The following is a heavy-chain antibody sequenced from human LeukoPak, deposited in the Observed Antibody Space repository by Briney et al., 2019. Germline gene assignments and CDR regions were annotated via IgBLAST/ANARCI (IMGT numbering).Heavy chain of an antibody. V-gene: IGHV4-34*01. CDR1: GGSFSGYY. J-gene: IGHJ4*02. Sequence: PSETLSLTCAVYGGSFSGYYWSWIRQPPGKGLEWIGEINHSGSTNYNPSLKSRVTMSVDTSKNQFSLKLSSVTAADTAVYYCAREGFDSSGFYNGYYFDYGGRGPW. CDR2: INHSGST. D-gene: IGHD3-22*01. CDR3: AREGFDSSGFYNGYYFDY.